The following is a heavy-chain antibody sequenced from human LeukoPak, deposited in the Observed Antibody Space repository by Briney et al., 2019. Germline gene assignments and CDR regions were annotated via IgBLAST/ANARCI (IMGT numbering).Heavy chain of an antibody. CDR3: AREGARFLHKMAYRSGWYSIFFDY. V-gene: IGHV6-1*01. D-gene: IGHD6-19*01. Sequence: SQTLSLTCAISVDSVSSNRAAWDWIRQSPSRGLEWLGRTYYRSKWYNDYAVSVKSRITINPDTSKNQFSLQLNSVTPEATAVYYCAREGARFLHKMAYRSGWYSIFFDYGGQGTLVTVSS. CDR1: VDSVSSNRAA. CDR2: TYYRSKWYN. J-gene: IGHJ4*02.